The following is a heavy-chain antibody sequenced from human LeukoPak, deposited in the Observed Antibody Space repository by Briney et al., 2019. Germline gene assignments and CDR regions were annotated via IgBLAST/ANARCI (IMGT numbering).Heavy chain of an antibody. D-gene: IGHD3-3*01. CDR2: IWYDGSNK. CDR1: GFTFSSYC. J-gene: IGHJ4*02. Sequence: GRSLRLSCAASGFTFSSYCMHWVRQAPGRGLEWVAVIWYDGSNKYYADSVKGRFTISRDNSKNTLYLQMNSLGAEDTAVYYCARGRDFWSGYYWGYYFDYWGQGTLVTVSS. V-gene: IGHV3-33*01. CDR3: ARGRDFWSGYYWGYYFDY.